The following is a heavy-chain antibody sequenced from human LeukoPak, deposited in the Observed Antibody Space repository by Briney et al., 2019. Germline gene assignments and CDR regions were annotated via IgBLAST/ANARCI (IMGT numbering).Heavy chain of an antibody. CDR3: ARNDYGNYWDY. J-gene: IGHJ4*02. D-gene: IGHD4-17*01. Sequence: GSVKVSCKASGYTFTNYGITWVRQAPGQGLEWMGWIGALNGNTNYAQKLQGRVTMTTDTSTSTAYIELRSLRSDDTAVYYCARNDYGNYWDYWGQGTLVTVSS. CDR1: GYTFTNYG. V-gene: IGHV1-18*01. CDR2: IGALNGNT.